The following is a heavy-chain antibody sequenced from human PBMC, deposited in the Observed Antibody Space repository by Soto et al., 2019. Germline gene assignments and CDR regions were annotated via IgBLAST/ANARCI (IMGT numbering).Heavy chain of an antibody. CDR3: ARDYGDNAIDAFDI. D-gene: IGHD4-17*01. J-gene: IGHJ3*02. CDR1: GGSISSYY. V-gene: IGHV4-59*01. CDR2: IYYSGST. Sequence: QVQLQASGPGLVKPSETLSLTCTVSGGSISSYYWSWIRQPPGKGLEWIGYIYYSGSTNHNPSHERRVTISVDTSKNQFSLELGSVTAADTSVYYCARDYGDNAIDAFDIWGQGAMVTVSS.